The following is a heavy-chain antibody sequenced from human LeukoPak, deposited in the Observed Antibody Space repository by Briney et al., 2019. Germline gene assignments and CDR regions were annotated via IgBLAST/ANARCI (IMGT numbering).Heavy chain of an antibody. Sequence: PGGPLRLSCAASGCFVGDFARYWVRHAPGKGLEWVSLISGDGGSTYYADCVNGLSTISTPYNNNSLFMQTNSLRTEDTALYYSAKDILSEPWHHAFDIWGQGTMVTVSS. D-gene: IGHD1-14*01. J-gene: IGHJ3*02. V-gene: IGHV3-43*02. CDR1: GCFVGDFA. CDR2: ISGDGGST. CDR3: AKDILSEPWHHAFDI.